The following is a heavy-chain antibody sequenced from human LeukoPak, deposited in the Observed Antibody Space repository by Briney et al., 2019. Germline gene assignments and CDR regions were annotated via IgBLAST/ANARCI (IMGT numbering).Heavy chain of an antibody. J-gene: IGHJ5*02. CDR2: ISSSSYI. CDR1: GFTFSSYS. Sequence: GGSLRLSCAASGFTFSSYSMNWVRQAPGKGLEWVSSISSSSYIYYADSVKGRFTISRDNAKNSLYLQMNSLRAEDTAVYYRARDNRITMTPGWFDPWGQGTLVTVSS. V-gene: IGHV3-21*01. D-gene: IGHD3-3*01. CDR3: ARDNRITMTPGWFDP.